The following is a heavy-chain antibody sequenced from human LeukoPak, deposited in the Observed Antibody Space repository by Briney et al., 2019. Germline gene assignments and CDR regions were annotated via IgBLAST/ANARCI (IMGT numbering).Heavy chain of an antibody. J-gene: IGHJ4*02. CDR2: IRYDGSNK. CDR1: GFTFSSYG. Sequence: PGGSLRLSCAASGFTFSSYGMHWVRQAPGKGLEWVAFIRYDGSNKYYADSVKGRFTISRDNSKNTLYLQMNSLRAEDTAVYYCAKTHLGYLYYFDSWGQGTLVTVSS. V-gene: IGHV3-30*02. D-gene: IGHD3-22*01. CDR3: AKTHLGYLYYFDS.